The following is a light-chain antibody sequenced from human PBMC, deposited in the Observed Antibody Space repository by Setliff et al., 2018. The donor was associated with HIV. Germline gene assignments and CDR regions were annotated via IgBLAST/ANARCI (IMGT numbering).Light chain of an antibody. V-gene: IGLV1-40*01. CDR2: DTN. CDR3: QSYDSRLNGYV. CDR1: GSNVGTGFG. J-gene: IGLJ1*01. Sequence: QSVLTQPPSVSGAPGQRVTIYCSGSGSNVGTGFGVQWYQQFPGAAPKLLIHDTNSRPSEVPVRFSGSKSGASASLAINGLEAEDEADYYCQSYDSRLNGYVFGTGTKVTVL.